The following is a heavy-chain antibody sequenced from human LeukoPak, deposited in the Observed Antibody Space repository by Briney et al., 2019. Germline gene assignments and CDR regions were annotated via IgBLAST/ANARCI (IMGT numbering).Heavy chain of an antibody. CDR3: ARLRDGRWLLEY. D-gene: IGHD5-24*01. Sequence: PSETLSLTCTASGVSISSSGYYWGWIRQPPGKGLEWIASINYSGTTYYNPSLKSRVTISEDRSKNQFSLKLSSVTAADTAVYYCARLRDGRWLLEYWGQGTLVTVSS. CDR2: INYSGTT. J-gene: IGHJ4*02. V-gene: IGHV4-39*01. CDR1: GVSISSSGYY.